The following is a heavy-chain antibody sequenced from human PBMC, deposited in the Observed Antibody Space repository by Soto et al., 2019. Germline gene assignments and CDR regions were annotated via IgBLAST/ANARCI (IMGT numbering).Heavy chain of an antibody. CDR2: INAGNGNT. V-gene: IGHV1-3*01. CDR1: GYTFTSYS. J-gene: IGHJ3*02. Sequence: ASVKVSCKASGYTFTSYSMHWVRQAPGQRLEWMGWINAGNGNTKYSQKFQGRVTITRDTSASTAYMELSSLRSEDTAVYYCARVMAVAAFDIWGQGTMVTVSS. D-gene: IGHD6-19*01. CDR3: ARVMAVAAFDI.